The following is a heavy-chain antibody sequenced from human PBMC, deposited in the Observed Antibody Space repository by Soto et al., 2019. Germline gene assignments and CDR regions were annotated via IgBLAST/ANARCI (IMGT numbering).Heavy chain of an antibody. CDR2: IDYSGTA. CDR3: ARITGRHLDY. Sequence: SEPLSLTCTVSSGSISVTNVFWCWVRQPPGKGLEWIGNIDYSGTAYFSPSLATRVTFHVDTSKNQFSLTLYSVTAADTAVYYCARITGRHLDYWGQGILVTV. CDR1: SGSISVTNVF. D-gene: IGHD1-20*01. J-gene: IGHJ4*02. V-gene: IGHV4-39*01.